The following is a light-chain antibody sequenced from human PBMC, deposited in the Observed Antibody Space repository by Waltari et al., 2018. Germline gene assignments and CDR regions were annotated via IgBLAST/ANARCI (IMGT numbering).Light chain of an antibody. CDR3: YSTDRTGKQRV. Sequence: SYELTQPTSVSVSPGQTARITCSGDALPNKYGYWYQQKSGQAPVLVIYEDNKRRSGIPERFSGSSSGTMVTLTISGAQVEDEGDYYCYSTDRTGKQRVFGGGTKLTVL. J-gene: IGLJ2*01. CDR1: ALPNKY. CDR2: EDN. V-gene: IGLV3-10*01.